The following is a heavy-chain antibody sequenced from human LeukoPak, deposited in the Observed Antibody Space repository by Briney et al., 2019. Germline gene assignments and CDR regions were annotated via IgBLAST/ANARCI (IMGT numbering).Heavy chain of an antibody. D-gene: IGHD3-10*01. V-gene: IGHV3-21*01. J-gene: IGHJ4*02. CDR2: ISSSSGYI. CDR1: GFTFSSYS. CDR3: ARSKYYYGSGSTPYYFDY. Sequence: AGGSLRLSCAASGFTFSSYSMNWVRQAPGKGLEWVSSISSSSGYIYYADSVKGRFTISRDNAKNSLYLQMNSLRAEDTAVYYCARSKYYYGSGSTPYYFDYWGQGTLVTVSS.